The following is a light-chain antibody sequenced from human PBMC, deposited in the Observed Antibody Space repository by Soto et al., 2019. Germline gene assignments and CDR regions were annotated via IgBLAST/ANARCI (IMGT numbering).Light chain of an antibody. V-gene: IGLV2-11*01. CDR1: SSDVGAYNY. J-gene: IGLJ2*01. CDR3: CSYAGSYTLL. CDR2: DVS. Sequence: QSALTQPRSLSGSPGQSVTISCTGTSSDVGAYNYVSWFQQHPGKAPKLMMSDVSKRPSGVPDRFSGSKSGTTASLTISGRQAEDEADYYCCSYAGSYTLLFGGGTKLTVL.